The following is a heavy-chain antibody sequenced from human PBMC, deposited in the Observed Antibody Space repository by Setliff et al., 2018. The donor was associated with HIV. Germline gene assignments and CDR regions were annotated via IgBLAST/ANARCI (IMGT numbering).Heavy chain of an antibody. CDR1: GGSTSSYY. V-gene: IGHV4-4*09. J-gene: IGHJ4*02. CDR2: IYTSGST. D-gene: IGHD2-21*02. CDR3: ARLSGDYYYFDY. Sequence: SETLSLTCTVSGGSTSSYYWSWIRQPPGKGLEWIGYIYTSGSTNYNPSLKSRVTISLDTSKNQFSLELTSVTAADTAVYYCARLSGDYYYFDYWGQGTLVTVSS.